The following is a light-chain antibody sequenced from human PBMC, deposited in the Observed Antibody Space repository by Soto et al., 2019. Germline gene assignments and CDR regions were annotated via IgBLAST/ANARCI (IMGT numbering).Light chain of an antibody. CDR1: QSVSSN. CDR2: DAS. Sequence: EIVLTQSPATLSLSPGERATLYCRASQSVSSNLAWYQQKPGQAPRLLIYDASNRATGIPARFSGSGSGTDFTLTISSLEPEDFAVYYCQQRSYPITFGQGTRLEL. CDR3: QQRSYPIT. J-gene: IGKJ5*01. V-gene: IGKV3-11*01.